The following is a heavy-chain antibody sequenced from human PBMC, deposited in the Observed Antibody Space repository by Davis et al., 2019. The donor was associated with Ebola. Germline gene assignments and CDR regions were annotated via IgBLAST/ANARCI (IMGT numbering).Heavy chain of an antibody. V-gene: IGHV3-74*01. CDR3: AKVWILGDLFDY. J-gene: IGHJ4*02. CDR1: GFTFSSYW. D-gene: IGHD3-16*01. Sequence: GESLKISCAASGFTFSSYWMHWVRQAPGKGLVWVSRINSDGSSTSYADSVKGRFTISRDNAKNTLYLQMNSLRAEDTAVYYCAKVWILGDLFDYWGQGTLVTVSS. CDR2: INSDGSST.